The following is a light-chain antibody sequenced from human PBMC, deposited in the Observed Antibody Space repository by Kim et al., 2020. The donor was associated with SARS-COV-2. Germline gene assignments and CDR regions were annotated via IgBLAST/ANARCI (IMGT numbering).Light chain of an antibody. V-gene: IGLV1-44*01. CDR2: SND. CDR3: AAWDDSLKGVV. Sequence: QSVLTQPPSASGTPGQRVTISCTGSSSNIGANTVAWYRQLPGTAPKVLIYSNDERPSGVPDRFSGSKSGTSASLAISGLQSEDEADYHCAAWDDSLKGVVFGGGTKLTVL. J-gene: IGLJ2*01. CDR1: SSNIGANT.